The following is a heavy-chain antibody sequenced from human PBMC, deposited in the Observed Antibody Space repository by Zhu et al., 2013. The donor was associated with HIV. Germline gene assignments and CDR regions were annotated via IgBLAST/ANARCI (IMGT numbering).Heavy chain of an antibody. D-gene: IGHD3-22*01. CDR2: IIPIFGSA. CDR1: GGTFSNYT. V-gene: IGHV1-69*01. J-gene: IGHJ5*02. Sequence: QVQLLQSGAEVKKPGSSVKVSCKASGGTFSNYTITWVRQAPGQGLEWMGGIIPIFGSANYAQKFQGRVTITADESTSTAYMELSSLRSEDTAVYYCTRRAFYYDSSWFDPWGQGTLVTVSS. CDR3: TRRAFYYDSSWFDP.